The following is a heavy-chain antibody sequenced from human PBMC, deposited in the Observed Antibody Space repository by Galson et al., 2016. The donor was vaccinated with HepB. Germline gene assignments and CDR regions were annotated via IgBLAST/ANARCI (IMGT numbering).Heavy chain of an antibody. Sequence: ETLSLTCIVSGGSIRSDYYWGWIRQPPGRGLEWIGSLYPSEGTYYNPSLKSRVTISVDTSKNELSLRLNSVTAADTAVYYCRIGTAGIDYWGQGTLVTVSS. V-gene: IGHV4-38-2*02. CDR1: GGSIRSDYY. CDR2: LYPSEGT. J-gene: IGHJ4*02. CDR3: RIGTAGIDY. D-gene: IGHD6-13*01.